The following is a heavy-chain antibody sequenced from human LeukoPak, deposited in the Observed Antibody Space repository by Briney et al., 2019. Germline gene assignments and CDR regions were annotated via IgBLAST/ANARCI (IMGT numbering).Heavy chain of an antibody. CDR1: GFPFNGHS. V-gene: IGHV3-21*04. J-gene: IGHJ4*02. CDR2: ISFDSYYI. D-gene: IGHD2-15*01. CDR3: ARFGGPGYCRRGSCLLDL. Sequence: GGSLRLSCTGSGFPFNGHSMNWVRQAPGKGLEWVSAISFDSYYIFHADSVKGRFTTSRDGAKSSMFLQMNNLRVEDTAVYYCARFGGPGYCRRGSCLLDLWGQGTLVTVSS.